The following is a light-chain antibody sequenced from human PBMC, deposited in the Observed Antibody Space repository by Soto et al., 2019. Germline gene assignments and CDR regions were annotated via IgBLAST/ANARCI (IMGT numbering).Light chain of an antibody. Sequence: EIVLAQSPGTLSLSPGEEATLSCRASQSVDSNYLAWYQQKPGQAPRLLIYGASSRATGIPDRFSGSGSGTDFTLTISRLEPEDFAVYYCQQYGSSPLTFGGGTKVDIK. CDR3: QQYGSSPLT. J-gene: IGKJ4*01. CDR2: GAS. CDR1: QSVDSNY. V-gene: IGKV3-20*01.